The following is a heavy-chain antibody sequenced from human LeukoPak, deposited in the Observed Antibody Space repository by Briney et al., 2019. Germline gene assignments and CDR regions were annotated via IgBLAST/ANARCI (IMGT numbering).Heavy chain of an antibody. CDR2: IIPILGIA. CDR1: GGTFSSYA. J-gene: IGHJ4*02. Sequence: SVKVSCKASGGTFSSYAISWVRQAPGQGLEWMGRIIPILGIANYAQKFQGRVTITADKSTSTAYMELSSLRSEDTAMYYCARDPSLLDARAQPATALWGQGTLVTVSS. D-gene: IGHD2-21*02. V-gene: IGHV1-69*04. CDR3: ARDPSLLDARAQPATAL.